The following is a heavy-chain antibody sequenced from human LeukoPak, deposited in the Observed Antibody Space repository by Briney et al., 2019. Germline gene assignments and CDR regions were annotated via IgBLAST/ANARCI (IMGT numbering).Heavy chain of an antibody. CDR1: GYSISSGYY. Sequence: PSETLSLTCAVSGYSISSGYYWGWIRQPPGKGLEWIGSIYHSGSTYYNPSLKSRVTISVDTSKNQFSLKLSSMTAADTAVYYCAREAQGYYYYYMDVWGKGTTVTVSS. CDR3: AREAQGYYYYYMDV. J-gene: IGHJ6*03. V-gene: IGHV4-38-2*02. CDR2: IYHSGST.